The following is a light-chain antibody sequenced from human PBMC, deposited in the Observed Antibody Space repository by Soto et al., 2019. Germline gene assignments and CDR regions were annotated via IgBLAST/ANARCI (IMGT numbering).Light chain of an antibody. V-gene: IGKV3-20*01. CDR2: ATS. CDR1: QFVSSSY. J-gene: IGKJ2*01. CDR3: QQYGDSPRT. Sequence: EVVLTQSPGTLSLSPGERATLSCRASQFVSSSYLAWYLQKPGQAPRLLVYATSSRATGIPDRFSGSGSGKEFTLTISRLETEDFAVYYCQQYGDSPRTFGQGTKLEIK.